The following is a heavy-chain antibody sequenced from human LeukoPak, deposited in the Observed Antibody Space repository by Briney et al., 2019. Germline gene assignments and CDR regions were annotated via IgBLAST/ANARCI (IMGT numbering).Heavy chain of an antibody. J-gene: IGHJ4*02. Sequence: GGSLRLSCAASGFTFSSYSMNWVRQAPGKGLEWVSYISSSSSTIYYADSSKGRFTISRDNAKHSLYLQMNSLRAEDTAVYYCAREYYGSGIVTHWGQGTLVTVSS. CDR1: GFTFSSYS. CDR2: ISSSSSTI. V-gene: IGHV3-48*01. D-gene: IGHD3-10*01. CDR3: AREYYGSGIVTH.